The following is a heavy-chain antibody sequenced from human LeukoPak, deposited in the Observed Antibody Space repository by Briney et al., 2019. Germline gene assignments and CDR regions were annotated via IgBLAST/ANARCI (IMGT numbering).Heavy chain of an antibody. CDR2: INSDGSST. V-gene: IGHV3-74*01. Sequence: PGGSLRLSCAASGFTFSSYWMHWVRQAPGKGLVWVSRINSDGSSTSYADSVKGRFTISRDNAKNTLYLQMNSLRAEDTAVYYCARPSMYYYGSETYFWFDPWGQGTPVTVSS. CDR1: GFTFSSYW. CDR3: ARPSMYYYGSETYFWFDP. J-gene: IGHJ5*02. D-gene: IGHD3-10*01.